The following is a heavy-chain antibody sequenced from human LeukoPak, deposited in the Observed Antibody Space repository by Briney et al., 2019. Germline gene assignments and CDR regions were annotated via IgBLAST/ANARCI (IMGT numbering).Heavy chain of an antibody. D-gene: IGHD3-10*02. CDR3: AKDPGPLFDGYFDY. Sequence: GGSLRLSCAASGFTFSSYAMSCVRQAPGKGLWWVLGISSSGSRTYYADSVKGRFTISRDNSKNTRYLQMNSLRAEDAAVYHCAKDPGPLFDGYFDYWGQGTLVTVSS. J-gene: IGHJ4*02. V-gene: IGHV3-23*01. CDR2: ISSSGSRT. CDR1: GFTFSSYA.